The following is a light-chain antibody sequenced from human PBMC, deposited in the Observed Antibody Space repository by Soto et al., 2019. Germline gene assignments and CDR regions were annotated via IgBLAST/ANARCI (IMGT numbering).Light chain of an antibody. CDR1: QAVNTR. Sequence: EILLTQSPATLYSSPGDRVTISCRASQAVNTRLAWYQHKPGQAPRLLIYLTSNRAAGIPARFSGSGCETDFTLTVSRLEPEDFAPYYCQQRSNWPQEITFGQGTKVDIK. CDR3: QQRSNWPQEIT. V-gene: IGKV3-11*01. J-gene: IGKJ1*01. CDR2: LTS.